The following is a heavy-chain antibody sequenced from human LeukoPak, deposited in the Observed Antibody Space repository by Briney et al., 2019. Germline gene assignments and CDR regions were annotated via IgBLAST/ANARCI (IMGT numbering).Heavy chain of an antibody. V-gene: IGHV1-69*04. J-gene: IGHJ4*02. CDR3: ASTPSTVTTRWVDY. CDR2: IIPILGIA. Sequence: SVKVSCKASGGTFSSYAISWVRQAPGQGLEWMGRIIPILGIANYAQKFQGRVTITADKSTSTAYMELSSLRSEDTAVYYCASTPSTVTTRWVDYWAREPWSPSPQ. D-gene: IGHD4-17*01. CDR1: GGTFSSYA.